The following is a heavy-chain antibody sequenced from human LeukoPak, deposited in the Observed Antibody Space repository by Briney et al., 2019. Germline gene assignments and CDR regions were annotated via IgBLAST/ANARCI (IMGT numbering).Heavy chain of an antibody. CDR2: ISWNSASR. Sequence: GGSLRLSCAASGIIFVGHAMHWVRQAPGKGLEWVSGISWNSASRAYADSVKGRFTIYRDNAKNSLYLQMNSLRPEDTALYYCAADMAAAISESFDIWGQGTMVTVS. V-gene: IGHV3-9*01. CDR1: GIIFVGHA. CDR3: AADMAAAISESFDI. D-gene: IGHD2-2*02. J-gene: IGHJ3*02.